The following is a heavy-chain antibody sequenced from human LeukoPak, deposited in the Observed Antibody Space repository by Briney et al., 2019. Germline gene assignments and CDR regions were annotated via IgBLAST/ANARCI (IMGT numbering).Heavy chain of an antibody. J-gene: IGHJ4*02. CDR1: GFTFSIYG. D-gene: IGHD3-10*01. V-gene: IGHV3-30*02. Sequence: GGSLRLSCAASGFTFSIYGTHWVRQAPGKGLEWVSFIRFDGSNEYYTDSVKGRFTISRDNSKNTLYLQMNSLRAEDTAVYYCAKDLSVRGYYFDYWGQGTLVTVSS. CDR2: IRFDGSNE. CDR3: AKDLSVRGYYFDY.